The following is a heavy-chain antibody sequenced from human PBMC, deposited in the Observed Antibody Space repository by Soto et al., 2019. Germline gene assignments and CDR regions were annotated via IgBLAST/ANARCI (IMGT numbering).Heavy chain of an antibody. CDR1: GGTFSTYD. CDR3: ASVIQRWLRRINNGYSG. D-gene: IGHD5-12*01. Sequence: QVQLVQSGAEVKKPESSVMVSCKAPGGTFSTYDISWVRQAPGQGLEWMGGIIPMFGTANYAQRFQDRVTITADESTNTVYMELSRLRSEDTAVYFGASVIQRWLRRINNGYSGWGQGTLVTVSS. V-gene: IGHV1-69*12. CDR2: IIPMFGTA. J-gene: IGHJ4*02.